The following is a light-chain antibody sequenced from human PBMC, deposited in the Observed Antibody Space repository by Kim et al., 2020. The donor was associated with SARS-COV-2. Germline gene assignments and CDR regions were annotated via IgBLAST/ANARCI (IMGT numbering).Light chain of an antibody. CDR1: SLRSYY. Sequence: AWGQTVRITCRGDSLRSYYANWYQQKPGQAPLLVIYDEHNRPSGIPDRFSGSGSGDTTSLTITGAQAEDEADYYCHSRDYSKWILGGGTKVTVL. V-gene: IGLV3-19*01. J-gene: IGLJ2*01. CDR2: DEH. CDR3: HSRDYSKWI.